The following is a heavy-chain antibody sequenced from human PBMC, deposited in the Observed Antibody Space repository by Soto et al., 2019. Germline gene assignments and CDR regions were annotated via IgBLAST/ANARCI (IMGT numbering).Heavy chain of an antibody. J-gene: IGHJ6*02. V-gene: IGHV1-46*01. D-gene: IGHD3-9*01. CDR2: INPSGGST. CDR1: GYTFTSYY. CDR3: ARDQKDLRYFDWLNYYYGMDV. Sequence: QVQLVQSGAEVKKPGASVKVSCKASGYTFTSYYMHWVRQAPGQGLEWMGIINPSGGSTSYAQKFQGSVTMTRDTSTSTVYMELSSLRSEDTAVYYCARDQKDLRYFDWLNYYYGMDVWGQGTTVTVSS.